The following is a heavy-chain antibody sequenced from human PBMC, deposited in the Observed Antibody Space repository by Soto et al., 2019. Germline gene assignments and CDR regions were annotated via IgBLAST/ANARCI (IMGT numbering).Heavy chain of an antibody. J-gene: IGHJ4*02. Sequence: PSETLSLTCAVYGGSFSGYYWSWIRQPPGKGLEWIGEINHSGSTNYNPSLKSRVTISVDTSKNQFSLKLSSVTAADTAVYYCATSRRYCTNGVCYGRAFDYWGQGTLVTVSS. CDR2: INHSGST. V-gene: IGHV4-34*01. CDR3: ATSRRYCTNGVCYGRAFDY. CDR1: GGSFSGYY. D-gene: IGHD2-8*01.